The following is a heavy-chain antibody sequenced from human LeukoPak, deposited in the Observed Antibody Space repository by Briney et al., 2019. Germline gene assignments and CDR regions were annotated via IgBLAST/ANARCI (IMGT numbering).Heavy chain of an antibody. Sequence: KPGGSLRLSCAASGFTFSSYTISWVRQAPGKGLEWISSITRGDSKYYAESVKGRFTISRDNAKNSLYLQMNSLRAEDTAVYYCARDMTGAPDDAFDIWGQGTMVTVSS. CDR1: GFTFSSYT. J-gene: IGHJ3*02. D-gene: IGHD3-9*01. CDR2: ITRGDSK. V-gene: IGHV3-69-1*01. CDR3: ARDMTGAPDDAFDI.